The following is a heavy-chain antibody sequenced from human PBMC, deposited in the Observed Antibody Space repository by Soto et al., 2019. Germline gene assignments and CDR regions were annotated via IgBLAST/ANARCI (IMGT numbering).Heavy chain of an antibody. J-gene: IGHJ3*02. CDR3: ARDRGIDPAAFDI. CDR1: GGTFSSYT. Sequence: GASVKVSCKASGGTFSSYTISWVRQAPGQGLEWMGRIIPILGIANYAQKFQGRVTITADKSTSTAYMELSSLRSEDTAVYYCARDRGIDPAAFDIWGQGTMVTVPS. CDR2: IIPILGIA. V-gene: IGHV1-69*04. D-gene: IGHD3-10*01.